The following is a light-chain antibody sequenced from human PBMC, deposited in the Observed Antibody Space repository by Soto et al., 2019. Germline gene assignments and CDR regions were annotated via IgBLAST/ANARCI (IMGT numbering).Light chain of an antibody. CDR3: QQRQYWPPIT. CDR2: GTS. CDR1: QNISRS. Sequence: EIVMTQSPVTLSVSPGERATLSCRASQNISRSLAWYQQKPGQGPSLLIYGTSTRAGGVPARFSGGGSGTDFTLTISSLGPEDFAVYYCQQRQYWPPITFGQGTRLEIK. J-gene: IGKJ5*01. V-gene: IGKV3-15*01.